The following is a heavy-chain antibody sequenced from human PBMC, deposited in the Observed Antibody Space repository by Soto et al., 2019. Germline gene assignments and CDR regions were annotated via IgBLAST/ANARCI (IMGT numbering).Heavy chain of an antibody. V-gene: IGHV3-74*01. J-gene: IGHJ4*02. CDR3: ARGPTYYDFWSGFHWGY. Sequence: EVQLVESGGGLVQPGGSLRLSCAASGFTFSSYWMHWVRQAPGKGLVWVSRINSDGSSTSYADSVKGRFTISRDNAKNTLYLQMNSLRAEDTAVYYCARGPTYYDFWSGFHWGYWGQGTLVTVSS. CDR2: INSDGSST. CDR1: GFTFSSYW. D-gene: IGHD3-3*01.